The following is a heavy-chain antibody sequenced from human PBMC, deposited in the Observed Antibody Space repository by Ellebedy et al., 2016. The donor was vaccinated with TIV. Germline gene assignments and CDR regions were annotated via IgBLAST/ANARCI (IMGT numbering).Heavy chain of an antibody. CDR3: ARRSSRNVMDV. CDR2: TYYRSKWYN. V-gene: IGHV6-1*01. Sequence: SCAISGDSVSSNSAGWNWIRQSPSRGLEWLGRTYYRSKWYNDYAVSVKSRITNNPDTSKNQFSLQLNSVTPEDTAVYYCARRSSRNVMDVWGQGTTVTVSS. J-gene: IGHJ6*02. CDR1: GDSVSSNSAG. D-gene: IGHD6-13*01.